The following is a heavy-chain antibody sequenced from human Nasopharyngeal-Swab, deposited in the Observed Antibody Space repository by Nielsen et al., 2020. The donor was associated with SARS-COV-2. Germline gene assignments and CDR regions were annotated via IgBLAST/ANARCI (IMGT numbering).Heavy chain of an antibody. V-gene: IGHV4-59*11. Sequence: SETLSLTCTVSGDSINSHFWSWIRQPPGKGLDWIGYISYGGSTNYNPSLRSLVTISVDTSKSHFSLKLTSVTAADTAVYYCARGLYDGSGVLDSWGHGTLVTVSS. CDR3: ARGLYDGSGVLDS. J-gene: IGHJ5*01. CDR2: ISYGGST. CDR1: GDSINSHF. D-gene: IGHD3-22*01.